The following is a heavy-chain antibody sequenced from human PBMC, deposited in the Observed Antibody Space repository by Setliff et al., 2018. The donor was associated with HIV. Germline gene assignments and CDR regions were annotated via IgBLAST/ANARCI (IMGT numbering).Heavy chain of an antibody. CDR3: ARDSSGWYAFDY. CDR2: IYYSGST. V-gene: IGHV4-31*03. CDR1: GGSISSGGYY. Sequence: LSLTCTVSGGSISSGGYYWSWIRQHPGKGLEWIGYIYYSGSTYYNPSLKSRVTISVDTSKNQFSLKLSSVTAADTAVYYCARDSSGWYAFDYWGQGTLVTVSS. J-gene: IGHJ4*02. D-gene: IGHD6-19*01.